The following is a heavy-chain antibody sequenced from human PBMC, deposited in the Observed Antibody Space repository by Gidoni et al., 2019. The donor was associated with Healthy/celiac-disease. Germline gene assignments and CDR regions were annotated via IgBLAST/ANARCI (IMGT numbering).Heavy chain of an antibody. J-gene: IGHJ3*02. D-gene: IGHD4-17*01. CDR1: GFTFSSYG. CDR2: IGYDGSNK. V-gene: IGHV3-33*01. CDR3: ASGYGDYAPSDAFDI. Sequence: QVQLVESGGGVVQPGRSLRLSCAASGFTFSSYGMHWVRQAPGKGLGWVAVIGYDGSNKYYADSVKGRFTISRDNSKNTLYLQMNSLRAEDTAVYYCASGYGDYAPSDAFDIWGQGTIVTVSS.